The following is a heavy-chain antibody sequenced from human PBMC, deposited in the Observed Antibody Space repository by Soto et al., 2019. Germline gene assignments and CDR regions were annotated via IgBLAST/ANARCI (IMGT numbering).Heavy chain of an antibody. CDR2: MNPNTGYT. Sequence: ASVKVSCKASGYTVTGYDIHWVRQATGQGLEWMGWMNPNTGYTANAQKFQGRFTISRDNSKNTLYLQMNSLRAEDTAVYYCARPLWRDDYNWGYFDLWGRGTLVTVSS. CDR1: GYTVTGYD. V-gene: IGHV1-8*01. J-gene: IGHJ2*01. CDR3: ARPLWRDDYNWGYFDL. D-gene: IGHD4-4*01.